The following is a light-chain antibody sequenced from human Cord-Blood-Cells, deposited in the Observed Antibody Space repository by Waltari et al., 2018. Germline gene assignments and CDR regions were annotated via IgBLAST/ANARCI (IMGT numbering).Light chain of an antibody. CDR3: QQRSNWIT. Sequence: SPGERATLSCRASQSVSSYLAWYQQKPGQAPRLLIYDASNRATGIPARFSGSGSGTDFTLTISSLEPEDFAVYYCQQRSNWITFGQGTRLEIK. J-gene: IGKJ5*01. V-gene: IGKV3-11*01. CDR2: DAS. CDR1: QSVSSY.